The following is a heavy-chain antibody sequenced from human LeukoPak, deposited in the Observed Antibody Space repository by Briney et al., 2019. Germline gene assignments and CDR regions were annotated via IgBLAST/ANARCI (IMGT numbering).Heavy chain of an antibody. CDR2: IYTSGST. CDR1: GGSISSYY. Sequence: SETLSLTCTVSGGSISSYYWSWIRQPAGKGLEWIGRIYTSGSTNYNPSLKSRVTMSVDTSKNQFSLKLSSVTAADTAVYYCARHGTWIQPRGWFDPWGQGTLVTVSS. D-gene: IGHD5-18*01. V-gene: IGHV4-4*07. CDR3: ARHGTWIQPRGWFDP. J-gene: IGHJ5*02.